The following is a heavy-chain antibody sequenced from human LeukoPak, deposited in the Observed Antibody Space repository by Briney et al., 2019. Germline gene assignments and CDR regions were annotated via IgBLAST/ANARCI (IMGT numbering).Heavy chain of an antibody. CDR2: ISHRGQNT. J-gene: IGHJ4*02. D-gene: IGHD7-27*01. CDR1: GFTFTTYG. Sequence: GGTLRLSCAASGFTFTTYGMSWVRQAPGKGLEWVSVISHRGQNTYYADSVKGRFTISRDNSKNTLYLQMNSLRAEDTAVYYCTKDLGSTTSYFDSWGQGILVTVSS. V-gene: IGHV3-23*01. CDR3: TKDLGSTTSYFDS.